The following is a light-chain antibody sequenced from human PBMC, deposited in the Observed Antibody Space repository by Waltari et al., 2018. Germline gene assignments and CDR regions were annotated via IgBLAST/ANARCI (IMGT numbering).Light chain of an antibody. CDR3: QQRST. CDR2: YTS. Sequence: EIVFTKSPATLSLSPGDGATLSCRSSQSLTSYLAWYQQTPGQAPRLLIYYTSNRATGIPARFSGSGSGTDFTLIISSLEPEDFGVYYCQQRSTFGQGTKLEIK. V-gene: IGKV3-11*01. CDR1: QSLTSY. J-gene: IGKJ2*01.